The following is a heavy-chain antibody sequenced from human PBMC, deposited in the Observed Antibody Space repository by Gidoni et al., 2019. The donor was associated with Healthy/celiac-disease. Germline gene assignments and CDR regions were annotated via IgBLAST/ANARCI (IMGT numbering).Heavy chain of an antibody. J-gene: IGHJ6*02. D-gene: IGHD6-13*01. CDR2: SSGSGGST. CDR3: AKSGDSSSWYYYYYGMDV. CDR1: GFTFSSYA. Sequence: EVQLLESGGGLVQPGGSLRLSCAASGFTFSSYAMSWVRQAPGKGLEWVSASSGSGGSTYYADSVKGRFTISRDNSKNTLYLQMNSLRAEDTAVYYCAKSGDSSSWYYYYYGMDVWGQGTTVTVSS. V-gene: IGHV3-23*01.